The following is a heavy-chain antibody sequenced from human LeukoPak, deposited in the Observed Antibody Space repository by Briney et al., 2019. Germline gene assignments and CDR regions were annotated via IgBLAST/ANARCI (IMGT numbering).Heavy chain of an antibody. CDR3: VWGFYYTGMDV. CDR1: GDSVSSNSAA. V-gene: IGHV6-1*01. Sequence: SQTLSLTCAISGDSVSSNSAAGAWVRQSPSRGLEWLGRTYYRSKWYNDYARSLKSRVTINADTSQNQFSLQLNSVTPEDTAVYYCVWGFYYTGMDVWGQGTTVTVSS. D-gene: IGHD3-16*01. CDR2: TYYRSKWYN. J-gene: IGHJ6*02.